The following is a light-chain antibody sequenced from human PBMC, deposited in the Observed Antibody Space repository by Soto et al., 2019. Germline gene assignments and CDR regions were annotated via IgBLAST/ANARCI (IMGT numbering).Light chain of an antibody. J-gene: IGKJ1*01. Sequence: EIVLTQSPGTLSLSPGEIATLSFMASQSVSSSYLAWYQQKPGQAPRLLIYGASSRATGIADRFSGSGSGTDFTLTISRLEPEDFAVYYCQQYGSSWTFGQGTKVEIK. CDR3: QQYGSSWT. V-gene: IGKV3-20*01. CDR1: QSVSSSY. CDR2: GAS.